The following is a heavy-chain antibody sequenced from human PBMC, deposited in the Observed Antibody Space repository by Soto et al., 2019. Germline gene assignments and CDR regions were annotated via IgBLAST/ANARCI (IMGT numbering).Heavy chain of an antibody. CDR2: IWYDGSNK. D-gene: IGHD5-12*01. CDR3: ARDVAMAILPDH. V-gene: IGHV3-33*01. Sequence: QVQLVESGGGVVQPGRSLRLSCAASGFTFSSYGMHWVRQAPGKGLEWVAVIWYDGSNKYYADSVKGRFTISRDNSKNTLYLQMNSLRAEDTAVYYCARDVAMAILPDHWGQGTLVTVSS. J-gene: IGHJ4*02. CDR1: GFTFSSYG.